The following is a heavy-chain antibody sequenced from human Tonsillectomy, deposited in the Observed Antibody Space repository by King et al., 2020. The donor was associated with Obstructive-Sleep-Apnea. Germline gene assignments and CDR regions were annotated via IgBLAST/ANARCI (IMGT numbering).Heavy chain of an antibody. J-gene: IGHJ4*02. D-gene: IGHD5-18*01. CDR2: ISWDGVST. CDR1: GFTFDDYT. CDR3: AKSKTAMVSPPGY. Sequence: VQLVESGGVVVQPGGSLRLSCAASGFTFDDYTMHWVRQAPGKGLEWVSLISWDGVSTYFSDSVKGRFTISRDNSKNSRYLQMNSLRTEDTALYYCAKSKTAMVSPPGYWGQGTLVTVSS. V-gene: IGHV3-43*01.